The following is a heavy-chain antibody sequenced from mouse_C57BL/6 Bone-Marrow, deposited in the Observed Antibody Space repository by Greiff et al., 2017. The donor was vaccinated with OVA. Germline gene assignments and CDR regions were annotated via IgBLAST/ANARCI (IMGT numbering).Heavy chain of an antibody. J-gene: IGHJ3*01. V-gene: IGHV5-9-1*02. CDR3: TRVRRGFAY. D-gene: IGHD2-14*01. CDR1: GFTFSSYA. CDR2: ISSGGDYI. Sequence: EVKLMESGEGLVKPGGSLKLSCAASGFTFSSYAMSWVRQTPEKRLEWVAYISSGGDYIYYADTVKGRFTLSRDNARNTLYLQMSSLKSEDTAMYYCTRVRRGFAYWGQGTLVTVSA.